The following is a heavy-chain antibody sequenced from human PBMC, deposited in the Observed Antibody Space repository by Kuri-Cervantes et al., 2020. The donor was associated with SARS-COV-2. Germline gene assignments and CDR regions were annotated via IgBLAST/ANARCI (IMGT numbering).Heavy chain of an antibody. CDR3: AGRGHSYGYEGYYYYMDV. J-gene: IGHJ6*03. V-gene: IGHV4-59*12. CDR1: GGSISSYY. Sequence: GSLRLSCTVPGGSISSYYWSWIRQPPGKGLEWIGYIYYSGSTNYNPSLKSRVTISVDTSKNQLSLKLSSVTAADTAVYYCAGRGHSYGYEGYYYYMDVWGKGTTVTVSS. CDR2: IYYSGST. D-gene: IGHD5-18*01.